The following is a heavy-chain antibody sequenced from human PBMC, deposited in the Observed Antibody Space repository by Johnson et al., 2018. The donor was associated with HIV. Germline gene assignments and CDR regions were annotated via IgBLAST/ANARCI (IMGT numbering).Heavy chain of an antibody. V-gene: IGHV3-66*02. CDR3: ARDGRDLVTRGSFDV. CDR2: MFSVGDV. Sequence: VQLVESGGGLVQPGGSLRLSCAASGFTVSSIYMSWVRQAPGTGLEWVSVMFSVGDVYYADSVKGRFTISRDNSKNMVYLQMNSLRPEDTAVYYCARDGRDLVTRGSFDVWGQGTVVTVSS. J-gene: IGHJ3*01. D-gene: IGHD3-9*01. CDR1: GFTVSSIY.